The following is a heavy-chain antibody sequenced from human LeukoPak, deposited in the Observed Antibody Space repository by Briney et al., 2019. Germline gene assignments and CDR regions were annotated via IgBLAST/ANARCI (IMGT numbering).Heavy chain of an antibody. V-gene: IGHV3-48*01. CDR3: ARVEWSITSLDMVV. J-gene: IGHJ6*02. CDR1: VFTFSSYS. CDR2: ISSSSSTI. D-gene: IGHD2-2*01. Sequence: GGSLSLSCAASVFTFSSYSMNWVRQAPGKGLEWISYISSSSSTIYYADSVKGRFTISRDNAKNSRYLQMNSLRAEHTAVYSCARVEWSITSLDMVVWGQGATVTVSS.